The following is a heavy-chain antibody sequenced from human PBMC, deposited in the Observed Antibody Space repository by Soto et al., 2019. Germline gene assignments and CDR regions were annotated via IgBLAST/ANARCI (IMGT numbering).Heavy chain of an antibody. D-gene: IGHD3-3*01. CDR3: ARRRITTFGVVITGYGMDV. J-gene: IGHJ6*02. CDR1: GGSISDNNC. V-gene: IGHV4-4*02. CDR2: IYPSGTA. Sequence: PSETLSLTCAVSGGSISDNNCWNWVRQPPGKGLEWIGEIYPSGTANYNPSLKSRVTISVHKAKNKISLTLNSVTAADTAVYYCARRRITTFGVVITGYGMDVWGQGTTVTVSS.